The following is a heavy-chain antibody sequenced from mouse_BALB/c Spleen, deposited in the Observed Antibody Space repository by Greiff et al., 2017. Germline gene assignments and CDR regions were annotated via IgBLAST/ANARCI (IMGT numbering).Heavy chain of an antibody. D-gene: IGHD2-4*01. V-gene: IGHV1S126*01. Sequence: VQLQQPGAELVKPGASVKISCKASGYTFTSYWMNWVKQRPGQGLEWIGEIDPSDSYTNNNQKFKDKATLTVDKSSSTAYMQLSSLTSEDSAVYYCARRGYDYDGLDYWGQGTTLTVSS. CDR3: ARRGYDYDGLDY. CDR2: IDPSDSYT. CDR1: GYTFTSYW. J-gene: IGHJ2*01.